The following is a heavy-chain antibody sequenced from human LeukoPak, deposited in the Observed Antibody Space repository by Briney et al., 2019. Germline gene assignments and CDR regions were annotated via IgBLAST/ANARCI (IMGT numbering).Heavy chain of an antibody. D-gene: IGHD2-2*02. CDR1: GFTFSSYA. J-gene: IGHJ6*04. CDR3: AKGHCSSTSCYTAGDYYYYGMDV. CDR2: ISGSGGST. V-gene: IGHV3-23*01. Sequence: GGSLRLSCAASGFTFSSYAMSWVRQAPGKGLEWVSAISGSGGSTYYADSVKGRFTISRDNPKNTLYLQMNSLRAEDTAVYYCAKGHCSSTSCYTAGDYYYYGMDVWGKGTTVTVSS.